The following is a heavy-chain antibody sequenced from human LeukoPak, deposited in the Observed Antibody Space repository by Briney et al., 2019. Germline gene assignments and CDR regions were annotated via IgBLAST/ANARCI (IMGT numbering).Heavy chain of an antibody. CDR2: IPHDGGNK. V-gene: IGHV3-30*04. J-gene: IGHJ3*02. Sequence: SGGSLGLSCAASGFTFSSYAMHWVRQAPGKGLEWVALIPHDGGNKQYGDSAKGRFTVSRENSKNTVDLNMDSLTVDDTAIYYCAREAYSSGRAGTFDIWGQGTMVTVSS. CDR1: GFTFSSYA. CDR3: AREAYSSGRAGTFDI. D-gene: IGHD6-19*01.